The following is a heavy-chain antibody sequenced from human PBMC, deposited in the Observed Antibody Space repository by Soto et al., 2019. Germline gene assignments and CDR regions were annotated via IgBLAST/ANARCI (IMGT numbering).Heavy chain of an antibody. Sequence: ASVKVSCKASGYTFTGYYMHWVRQAPGQGLEWMGWINPNSGGTNYAQKFQGSVTMTRDTSTDTAYMELSSLRSEDTAVYYCATATRHDAFDIWGQGTMVTVAS. CDR2: INPNSGGT. V-gene: IGHV1-2*02. J-gene: IGHJ3*02. CDR3: ATATRHDAFDI. CDR1: GYTFTGYY.